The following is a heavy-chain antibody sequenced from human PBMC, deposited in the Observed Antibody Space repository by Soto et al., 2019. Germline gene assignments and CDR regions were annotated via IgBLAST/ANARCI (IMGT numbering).Heavy chain of an antibody. CDR2: IIPIFGTA. Sequence: SVKVSCKASGGTFSSYAISWVRQAPGQGLEWMGGIIPIFGTANYAQKFQGRVTITADESTSTAYMELSSLRSEDTAVYYCARDAITFGGGALGFAFDIWGQGTMVTVSS. CDR3: ARDAITFGGGALGFAFDI. V-gene: IGHV1-69*13. CDR1: GGTFSSYA. J-gene: IGHJ3*02. D-gene: IGHD3-16*01.